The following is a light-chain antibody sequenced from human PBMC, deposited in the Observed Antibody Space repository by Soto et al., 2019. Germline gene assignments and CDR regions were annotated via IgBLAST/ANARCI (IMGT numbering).Light chain of an antibody. CDR2: DAS. V-gene: IGKV3-11*01. CDR1: QGISSY. CDR3: QQRSSWPIT. Sequence: EIVLTQSPATLSLSPGERATLSCRAGQGISSYLAWYQQKPGQAPRLLLYDASNRATGIPARFSGSGSGTDFTLTISSLEPEDFAVYYCQQRSSWPITFGQGTRLEIK. J-gene: IGKJ5*01.